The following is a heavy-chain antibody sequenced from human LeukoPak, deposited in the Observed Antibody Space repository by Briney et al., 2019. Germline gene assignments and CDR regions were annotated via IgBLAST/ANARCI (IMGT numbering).Heavy chain of an antibody. D-gene: IGHD3-16*02. CDR3: ARVTEPVWGSYRHFDY. J-gene: IGHJ4*02. Sequence: ASVKVSCKASGYTFTNYGISWVRQAPGQGLEWMGWISAYNGNTNYAQKLQGRVTMTTDTSTSTAYMELRSLRSDDTAVYYCARVTEPVWGSYRHFDYWGQGTLVTVSS. CDR2: ISAYNGNT. V-gene: IGHV1-18*01. CDR1: GYTFTNYG.